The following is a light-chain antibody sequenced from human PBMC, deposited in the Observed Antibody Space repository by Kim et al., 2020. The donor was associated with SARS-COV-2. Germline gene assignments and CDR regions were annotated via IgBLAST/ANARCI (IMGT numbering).Light chain of an antibody. CDR2: GKN. J-gene: IGLJ2*01. V-gene: IGLV3-19*01. CDR1: SLRSYY. Sequence: SSELTQDPAVSVALGQTVRITCQGDSLRSYYAIWYQQKPGQAPIVVIYGKNNRPSGIPDRFSGSSSGDTASLTITGTQAGDEADYYCNSRGSNDNVLFGGGTKLTVL. CDR3: NSRGSNDNVL.